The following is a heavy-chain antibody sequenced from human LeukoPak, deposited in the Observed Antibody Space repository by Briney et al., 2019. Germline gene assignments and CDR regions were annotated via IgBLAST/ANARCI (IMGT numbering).Heavy chain of an antibody. V-gene: IGHV3-53*01. J-gene: IGHJ1*01. Sequence: PGGSLRLSCAASGFTVSSNYMSWVRQAPGKGLEWVSVIYSGGNTYYADSVKGRFTISRDNSKNTLSLQMNSLRAEDTAVYYCARVHVRGVSLPGYFRHWGQGTLVTVSS. CDR3: ARVHVRGVSLPGYFRH. CDR2: IYSGGNT. CDR1: GFTVSSNY. D-gene: IGHD3-10*02.